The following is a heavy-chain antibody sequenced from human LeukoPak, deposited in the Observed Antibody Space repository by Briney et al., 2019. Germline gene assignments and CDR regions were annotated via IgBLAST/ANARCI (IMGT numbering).Heavy chain of an antibody. CDR2: ISGSGVST. Sequence: GGSLRLSCAASGFTFSSYAMSWVRQAPGKGLEWVSAISGSGVSTYYADSVKGRFTISRDNSKNTLYLQMNSLRAEDTAVYYCAKDPSYNFWSGYQSYWGQGTLVTVSS. V-gene: IGHV3-23*01. CDR1: GFTFSSYA. J-gene: IGHJ4*02. D-gene: IGHD3-3*01. CDR3: AKDPSYNFWSGYQSY.